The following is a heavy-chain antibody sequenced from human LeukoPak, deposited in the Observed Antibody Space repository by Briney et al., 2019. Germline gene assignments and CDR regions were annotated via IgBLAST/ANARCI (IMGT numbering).Heavy chain of an antibody. CDR2: IDPSDSYT. D-gene: IGHD1-1*01. Sequence: VGQMPGKGLEWMGRIDPSDSYTNYSPSFQGHVTISADKSISTAYLQWSSLKASDTAMYYCARQPEGTWFDPWGQGTLVTVSS. V-gene: IGHV5-10-1*01. J-gene: IGHJ5*02. CDR3: ARQPEGTWFDP.